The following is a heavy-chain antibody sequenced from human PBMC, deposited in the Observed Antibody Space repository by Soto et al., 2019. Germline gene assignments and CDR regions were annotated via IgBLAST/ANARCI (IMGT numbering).Heavy chain of an antibody. Sequence: QVQLVESGGGVVQPGRSLRLSCAASGFTFSSYGMHWVRQAPGKGLEWVAVIWYDGSNKYYADSVKGRFTISRDNSKNTLYLQMNSLRAEDTAVYYCARDPTSDYSSPSPFAGYYYGMDVWGQGTTVTVSS. CDR3: ARDPTSDYSSPSPFAGYYYGMDV. CDR1: GFTFSSYG. CDR2: IWYDGSNK. J-gene: IGHJ6*02. V-gene: IGHV3-33*01. D-gene: IGHD6-13*01.